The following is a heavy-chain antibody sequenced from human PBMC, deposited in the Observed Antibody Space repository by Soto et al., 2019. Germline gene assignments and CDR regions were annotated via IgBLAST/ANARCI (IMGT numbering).Heavy chain of an antibody. V-gene: IGHV1-8*01. CDR2: MNPNSGNT. D-gene: IGHD2-2*01. Sequence: WASVKVSCKASGYTFTSYDINWVRQATGQGLEWMGWMNPNSGNTGYAQKFQGRVTMTRNTSIRTAYMELSSLRSEDTAVYYCFVPAASHYYGMDVWGTGPMLTV. CDR1: GYTFTSYD. J-gene: IGHJ6*04. CDR3: FVPAASHYYGMDV.